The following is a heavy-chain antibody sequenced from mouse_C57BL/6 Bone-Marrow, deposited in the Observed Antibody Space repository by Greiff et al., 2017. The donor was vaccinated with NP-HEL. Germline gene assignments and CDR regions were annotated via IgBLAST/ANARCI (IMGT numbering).Heavy chain of an antibody. J-gene: IGHJ2*01. Sequence: VQLQQSGAELVRPGASVKLSCTASGFNIKDDYMHWVKQRPEPGLEWIGWIDPENGDTEYASKFQGKATITADTSSNTAYLQLSSLTSEDTAVYYCTTSYYYGSSYFDYWGQGTTLTVSS. CDR3: TTSYYYGSSYFDY. CDR2: IDPENGDT. D-gene: IGHD1-1*01. CDR1: GFNIKDDY. V-gene: IGHV14-4*01.